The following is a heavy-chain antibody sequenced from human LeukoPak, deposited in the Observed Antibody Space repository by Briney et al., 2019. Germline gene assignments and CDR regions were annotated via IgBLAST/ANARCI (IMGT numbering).Heavy chain of an antibody. D-gene: IGHD2-2*01. CDR2: ISGSGGST. J-gene: IGHJ6*02. V-gene: IGHV3-23*01. Sequence: PGGSLRLSCAASGFTFSSYAMSWVRQAPGKGLEWVSAISGSGGSTYYADSVKGRFTISRDNAKNTLYLQMNSLRAEDTAVYYCAKDQIPGYQPLDVWGQGTTVTVSS. CDR1: GFTFSSYA. CDR3: AKDQIPGYQPLDV.